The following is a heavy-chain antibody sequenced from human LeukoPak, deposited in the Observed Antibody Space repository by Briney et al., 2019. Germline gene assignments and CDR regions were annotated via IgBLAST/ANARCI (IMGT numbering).Heavy chain of an antibody. Sequence: PSETLSLTCAVYGGSFSGYYWSWIRQPPGKGLEWIGEINHSGSTNYNPSLKSRVTISVDTCKNQFSLKLSSVTAADTAVYYCARGTRPHYYDSSGFGWFDPWGQGALVTVSS. J-gene: IGHJ5*02. CDR1: GGSFSGYY. V-gene: IGHV4-34*01. CDR3: ARGTRPHYYDSSGFGWFDP. CDR2: INHSGST. D-gene: IGHD3-22*01.